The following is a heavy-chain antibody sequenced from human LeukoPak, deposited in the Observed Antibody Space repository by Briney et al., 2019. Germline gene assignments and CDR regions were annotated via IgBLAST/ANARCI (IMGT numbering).Heavy chain of an antibody. CDR2: IYHSGST. J-gene: IGHJ4*02. CDR1: GFTFSSYG. Sequence: GSLRLSCAASGFTFSSYGMHWVRQAPGKGLEWIGEIYHSGSTNYNPSLKSRVTISVDKSKNQFSLKLSSVTAADTAVYYCARDRASPYWGQGTLVTVSS. CDR3: ARDRASPY. V-gene: IGHV4-4*02.